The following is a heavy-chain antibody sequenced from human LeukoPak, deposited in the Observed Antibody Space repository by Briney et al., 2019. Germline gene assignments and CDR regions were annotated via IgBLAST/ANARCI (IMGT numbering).Heavy chain of an antibody. CDR1: GYTFTGYY. Sequence: ASVKVSCKASGYTFTGYYMHWVRQAPGQGLEWMGWINPNSGGTNYAQKFQGRVTMTRDTSISTAYMELGRLRSDDTAVYYCARGPPYYYDSSGSNLDYWGQGTLVTASS. CDR3: ARGPPYYYDSSGSNLDY. D-gene: IGHD3-22*01. J-gene: IGHJ4*02. V-gene: IGHV1-2*02. CDR2: INPNSGGT.